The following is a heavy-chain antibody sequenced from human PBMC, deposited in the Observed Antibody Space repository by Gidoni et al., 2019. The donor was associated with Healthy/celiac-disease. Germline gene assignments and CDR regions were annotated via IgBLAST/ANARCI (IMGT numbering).Heavy chain of an antibody. V-gene: IGHV3-7*01. CDR2: INEDGNEK. Sequence: EVQLVQFGGGLVQPGGSLRPSCAASGFTFSSYWMSWVPQAPGKGLGWVGNINEDGNEKYYVDSVKGRFTTSRDNAKNSVYLQMNSLRDEDTAVYYCARRSSGWYEGAFDIWGQGTMVTVSS. CDR3: ARRSSGWYEGAFDI. J-gene: IGHJ3*02. CDR1: GFTFSSYW. D-gene: IGHD6-19*01.